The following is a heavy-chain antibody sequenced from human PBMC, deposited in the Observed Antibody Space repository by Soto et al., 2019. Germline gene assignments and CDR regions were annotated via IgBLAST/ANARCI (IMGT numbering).Heavy chain of an antibody. CDR1: GFTFSSYW. V-gene: IGHV3-21*01. J-gene: IGHJ4*02. CDR2: IGRRSDI. CDR3: ARDLALAGNY. D-gene: IGHD6-19*01. Sequence: LRLSCAASGFTFSSYWMHWVRQAPGKGLEWVSSIGRRSDIYYADSVKGRFTISRDNAKNSLFLQMNSLRAEDTATYYCARDLALAGNYWGQGVLVTVSS.